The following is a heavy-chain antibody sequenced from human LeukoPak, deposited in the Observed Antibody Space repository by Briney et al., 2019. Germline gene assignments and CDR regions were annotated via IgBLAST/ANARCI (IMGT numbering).Heavy chain of an antibody. CDR1: GFTFSSYA. Sequence: PGGSLRLSCAASGFTFSSYAMSWVHQAPGKGLEWVSAISGSGGSTYYADSVKGRFTISRDNSKNTLYLQMNSLRAEDTAVYYCAKNFRGYCSGGSCFTDYWGQGTLVTVSS. V-gene: IGHV3-23*01. D-gene: IGHD2-15*01. CDR2: ISGSGGST. J-gene: IGHJ4*02. CDR3: AKNFRGYCSGGSCFTDY.